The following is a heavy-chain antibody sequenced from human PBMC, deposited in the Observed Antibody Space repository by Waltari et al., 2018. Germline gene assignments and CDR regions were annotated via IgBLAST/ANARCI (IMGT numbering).Heavy chain of an antibody. J-gene: IGHJ3*01. V-gene: IGHV3-23*01. CDR3: GRDPNGDYVGAFDF. Sequence: EVQLLESGGNLVQPGGSLRLSCAASGFTFSTYAMTWVRQGPGKGLEWVSSIRGGGDGTYCVASVKGRYTISRDKSKNTLFMQMNSLRADDTAVYYCGRDPNGDYVGAFDFRGQGTMVTVSS. CDR1: GFTFSTYA. CDR2: IRGGGDGT. D-gene: IGHD4-17*01.